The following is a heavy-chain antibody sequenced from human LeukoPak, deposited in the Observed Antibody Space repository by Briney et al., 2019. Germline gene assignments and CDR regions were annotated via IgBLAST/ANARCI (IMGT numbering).Heavy chain of an antibody. CDR2: ISYDGSNK. D-gene: IGHD3-22*01. CDR1: GFTFSSYG. Sequence: GGSLRLSCAASGFTFSSYGMHWVRQAPGKGLEWVAVISYDGSNKYYADSVKGRFTISRDNSKNTLYLQMNSLRAEDTAVYYCARDLGEYYDSSGYSFVGAFDIWGQGTMVTVSS. J-gene: IGHJ3*02. CDR3: ARDLGEYYDSSGYSFVGAFDI. V-gene: IGHV3-30*03.